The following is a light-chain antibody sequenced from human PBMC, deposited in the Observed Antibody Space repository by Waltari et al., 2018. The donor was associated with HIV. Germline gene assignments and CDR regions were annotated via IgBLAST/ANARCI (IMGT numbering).Light chain of an antibody. CDR1: NSNIGSNY. V-gene: IGLV1-47*01. CDR3: ATWDDSLSGPV. J-gene: IGLJ3*02. Sequence: QSVLTQPPSASGTPGQRVALSCSGSNSNIGSNYVYWYQQLPGTAPKVLIYRSNQRPSGVPDRFSVSKSGISASLAISALRSEDEADYYCATWDDSLSGPVFGGGTKLTVL. CDR2: RSN.